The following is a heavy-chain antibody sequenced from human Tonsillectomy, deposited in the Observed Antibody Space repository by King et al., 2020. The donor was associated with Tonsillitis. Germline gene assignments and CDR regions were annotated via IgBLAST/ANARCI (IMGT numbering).Heavy chain of an antibody. Sequence: VQLVESGGGLEQPGGSLRLSCAVPGFSFSSYAMSWVRQAPGKGLEWVSVIYSDGISTHYADSVKGRFTISRDNSKNTLYLQMNSLRAEDTAVYYCAKVSGSYRAQSSFGWFDPWGQGTLVTVSS. CDR2: IYSDGIST. CDR1: GFSFSSYA. J-gene: IGHJ5*02. D-gene: IGHD1-26*01. CDR3: AKVSGSYRAQSSFGWFDP. V-gene: IGHV3-23*03.